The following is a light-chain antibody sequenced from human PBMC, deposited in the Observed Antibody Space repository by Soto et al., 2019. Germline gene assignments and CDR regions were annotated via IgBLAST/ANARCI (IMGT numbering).Light chain of an antibody. V-gene: IGLV2-14*01. J-gene: IGLJ1*01. Sequence: QSALTQPASVSGSPGQSITISCTGTSSDVGGYTYVSWYQQHPGKAPKLMIYEVSNRPSGVSNRLSASKTGNTASLTMPRLQAGDAADYYFNSYSTSSPPYVFGTEPKLTVL. CDR1: SSDVGGYTY. CDR3: NSYSTSSPPYV. CDR2: EVS.